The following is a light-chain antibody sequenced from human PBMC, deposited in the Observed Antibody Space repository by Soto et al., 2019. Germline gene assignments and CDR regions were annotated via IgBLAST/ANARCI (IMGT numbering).Light chain of an antibody. CDR2: EVT. V-gene: IGLV2-14*01. Sequence: QSALTQPASVSGSPGQSITISCTGTSSDVGAYNFVSWYQHHPGRAPKLIIYEVTIRPSGVSNRFSGSKSGNTASLTISGLQAEDETDYYCTSYTTSSTVVFGGGTKVTVL. J-gene: IGLJ3*02. CDR3: TSYTTSSTVV. CDR1: SSDVGAYNF.